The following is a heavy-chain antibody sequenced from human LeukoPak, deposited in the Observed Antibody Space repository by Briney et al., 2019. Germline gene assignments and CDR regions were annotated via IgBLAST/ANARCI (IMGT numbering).Heavy chain of an antibody. CDR2: IYYTGTT. CDR1: GDSISSYY. V-gene: IGHV4-59*08. Sequence: KPSETLSLTCTVSGDSISSYYWSWIRQPPGKGLEWIGFIYYTGTTNYNPFLKSRVAISVDTSKNQFSLKLSSVTAADTALYYCARHVRSYDAFDIWGKGTMVTVSS. D-gene: IGHD3-16*01. CDR3: ARHVRSYDAFDI. J-gene: IGHJ3*02.